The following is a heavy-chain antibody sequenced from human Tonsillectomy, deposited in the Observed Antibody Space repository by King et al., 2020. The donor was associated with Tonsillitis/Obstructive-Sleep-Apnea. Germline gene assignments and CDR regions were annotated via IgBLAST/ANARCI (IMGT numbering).Heavy chain of an antibody. Sequence: VQLQQWGAGLLKPSETLSLTCAVYGGSFSGYFWSWIRQPPGKGLEWIGEISHSGSANYNPSLKSRVTISLDTSKSQFSLKLSSVIAADTAVYYCARLLSGKSSSSDAFDIGGKGKMVPVFS. J-gene: IGHJ3*02. D-gene: IGHD6-6*01. CDR2: ISHSGSA. CDR1: GGSFSGYF. V-gene: IGHV4-34*01. CDR3: ARLLSGKSSSSDAFDI.